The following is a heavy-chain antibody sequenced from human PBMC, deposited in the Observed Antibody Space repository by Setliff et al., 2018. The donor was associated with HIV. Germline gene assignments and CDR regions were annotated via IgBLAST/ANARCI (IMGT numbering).Heavy chain of an antibody. CDR1: GHTFSNYD. Sequence: GASVKVSCKASGHTFSNYDVIWVRRATGQGLEWMGWMNPNSGDTGYAQKFQGRVIMTRDTSISTAYMELSSLTSADTAVYYCASGKGARGVIITGGLDVWGKGTTVTVSS. CDR2: MNPNSGDT. V-gene: IGHV1-8*01. J-gene: IGHJ6*04. CDR3: ASGKGARGVIITGGLDV. D-gene: IGHD3-10*01.